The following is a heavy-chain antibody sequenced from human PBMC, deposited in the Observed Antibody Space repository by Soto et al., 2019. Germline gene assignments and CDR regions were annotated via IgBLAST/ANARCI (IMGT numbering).Heavy chain of an antibody. J-gene: IGHJ6*02. V-gene: IGHV3-53*01. CDR1: GFTVSSNY. CDR2: IYSGGST. Sequence: GGSLRLSCAASGFTVSSNYMSWVRQAPGKGLEWVSVIYSGGSTYYADSVKGRFTISRDNSKNTLYLQMNSLRAEDTAVYYWARVPVAAGAYYYYGMDVWGQGTTVTVSS. CDR3: ARVPVAAGAYYYYGMDV. D-gene: IGHD6-13*01.